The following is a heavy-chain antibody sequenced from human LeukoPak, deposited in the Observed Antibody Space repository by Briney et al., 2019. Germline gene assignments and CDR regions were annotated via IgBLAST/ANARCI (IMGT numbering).Heavy chain of an antibody. V-gene: IGHV1-69*04. CDR1: GGTFSSYA. CDR3: AKAPGGDYIAAAGTFDY. Sequence: ASVKVSCKASGGTFSSYAISWVRQAPGQGLEWMGRIIPILGIANYAQKFQGRVTITADKSTSTAYMELSSLRSEDTAVSYCAKAPGGDYIAAAGTFDYWGQGTLVTVSS. CDR2: IIPILGIA. D-gene: IGHD6-13*01. J-gene: IGHJ4*02.